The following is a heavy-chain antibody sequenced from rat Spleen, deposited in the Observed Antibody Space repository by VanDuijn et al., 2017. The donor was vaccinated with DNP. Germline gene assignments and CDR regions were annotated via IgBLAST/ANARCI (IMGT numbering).Heavy chain of an antibody. J-gene: IGHJ4*01. CDR2: ITNTGGRT. CDR3: IRSVPGYKGYVMDA. CDR1: GFTFNNYW. V-gene: IGHV5-31*01. Sequence: EVQLVESGGGLVQPGRSLKLSCVASGFTFNNYWMTWIRQAPGKGLEWVASITNTGGRTYYPDSVKGRFTISRDNAKSTLYLQMNSLRSEDTATYYCIRSVPGYKGYVMDAWGQGASVTVSS. D-gene: IGHD1-4*01.